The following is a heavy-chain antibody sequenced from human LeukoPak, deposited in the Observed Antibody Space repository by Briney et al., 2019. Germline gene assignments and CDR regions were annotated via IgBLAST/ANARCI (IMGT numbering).Heavy chain of an antibody. CDR1: GGSISSYY. CDR2: IYYTGST. Sequence: SETLSLTCTVSGGSISSYYWSWIRQPPGKGLEWIGYIYYTGSTNYSPSLKSRVTISVDTSKNQFSLQLSSVTAADTAVYYCARDFAGCSNGTCYSRFDPWGQGTLVTVSS. V-gene: IGHV4-59*01. J-gene: IGHJ5*02. CDR3: ARDFAGCSNGTCYSRFDP. D-gene: IGHD2-15*01.